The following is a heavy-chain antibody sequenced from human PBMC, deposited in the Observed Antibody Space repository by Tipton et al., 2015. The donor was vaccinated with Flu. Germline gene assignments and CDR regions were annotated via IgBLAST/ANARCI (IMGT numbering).Heavy chain of an antibody. CDR2: IKQDGSEK. CDR3: ARDMYSPYGGSYFDY. J-gene: IGHJ4*02. CDR1: GFTFSSYW. Sequence: QLVQSGGGLVQPGGSLRLSCAASGFTFSSYWMSWVRQAPGKGLEWVANIKQDGSEKYYVDSVKGRFTISRDNAKNSLYLQMNSLRAEDTAVHYCARDMYSPYGGSYFDYWGQGTLVTVSS. D-gene: IGHD1-26*01. V-gene: IGHV3-7*01.